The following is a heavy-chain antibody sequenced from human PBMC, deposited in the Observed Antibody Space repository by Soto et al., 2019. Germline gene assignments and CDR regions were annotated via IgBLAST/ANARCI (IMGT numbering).Heavy chain of an antibody. Sequence: EVQLVESGGGLVKPGGSLRLSCAASGFTFSSYSMNWVRQAPGKGLEWVSSISSSSSYIYYADSVKGRFTISRDNAKNSLYMQMNSLRAEDTAVYYCARDGESYSDYVWGSYRYSWFDPWGQGTLVTVSS. D-gene: IGHD3-16*02. V-gene: IGHV3-21*01. CDR2: ISSSSSYI. CDR1: GFTFSSYS. J-gene: IGHJ5*02. CDR3: ARDGESYSDYVWGSYRYSWFDP.